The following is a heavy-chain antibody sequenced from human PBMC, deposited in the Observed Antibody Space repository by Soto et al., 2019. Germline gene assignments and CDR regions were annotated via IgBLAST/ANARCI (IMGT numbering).Heavy chain of an antibody. J-gene: IGHJ5*02. CDR3: AKGTITMVRGELNWFGP. CDR1: GFTFSSYA. D-gene: IGHD3-10*01. V-gene: IGHV3-23*01. Sequence: AGGSLRLSCAASGFTFSSYAMSWVRQAPGKGLEWVSAISGSGGSTYYADSVKGRFTISRDNSKNTLYLQMNSLRAEDTAVYYCAKGTITMVRGELNWFGPWGQGTLVTVSS. CDR2: ISGSGGST.